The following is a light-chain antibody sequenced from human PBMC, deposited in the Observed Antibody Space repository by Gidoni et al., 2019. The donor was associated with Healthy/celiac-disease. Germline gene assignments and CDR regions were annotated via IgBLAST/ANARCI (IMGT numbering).Light chain of an antibody. CDR2: GAS. V-gene: IGKV3-20*01. CDR1: QSVSSSY. Sequence: EIVFTQPPGTLSLSTEERATLSCRASQSVSSSYLAWYQQKPVQAPRLLIYGASSMATGIPDRFSGSGSGTDFSLTISSLEPEDFAVYYCQQYGSSPLTFGGGTKVEIK. J-gene: IGKJ4*01. CDR3: QQYGSSPLT.